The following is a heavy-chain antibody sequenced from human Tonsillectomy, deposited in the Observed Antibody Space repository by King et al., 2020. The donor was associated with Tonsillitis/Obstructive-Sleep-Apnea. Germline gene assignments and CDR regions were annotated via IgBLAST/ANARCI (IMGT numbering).Heavy chain of an antibody. CDR1: GFTFSSYA. D-gene: IGHD2-15*01. J-gene: IGHJ4*02. CDR2: ISGSGGST. Sequence: VQLVESGGGLVQPGGSLRLSCAASGFTFSSYAMSWVRQAPGKGLEWVSVISGSGGSTYYADSVKGRFTISTDNSKNTLYLQMNSLRAEDTAVYYCAKHWGYCSGGSCYPTGVDYWGQGTLVTVSS. V-gene: IGHV3-23*04. CDR3: AKHWGYCSGGSCYPTGVDY.